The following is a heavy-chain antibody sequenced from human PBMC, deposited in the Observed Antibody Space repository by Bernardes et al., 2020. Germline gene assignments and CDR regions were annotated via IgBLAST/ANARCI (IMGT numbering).Heavy chain of an antibody. CDR1: GFTVSSNY. J-gene: IGHJ6*01. CDR3: ARDVRVIYTSPHRAQNYYYYYGMDD. V-gene: IGHV3-53*01. Sequence: GGSLRLSCAASGFTVSSNYMSWVRQAPGKGLEWVSVIYSGGSTYYADSVKGRFTISRDNSKNTLYLHMNSLRAEDTAVYYCARDVRVIYTSPHRAQNYYYYYGMDDWGQGTTVTVSS. D-gene: IGHD2-2*01. CDR2: IYSGGST.